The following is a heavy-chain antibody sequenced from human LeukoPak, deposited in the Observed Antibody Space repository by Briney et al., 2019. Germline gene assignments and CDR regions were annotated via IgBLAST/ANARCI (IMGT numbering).Heavy chain of an antibody. Sequence: SEALSLTFTVSGGSISSYYWSWIRQPPGKGLEWIGYIYYSGSTNYNPSLKSRVTISVDTSKNQFSLKLSSVTAADTAVYYCARQESHYYYYYGMDVWGQGTTVIVSS. V-gene: IGHV4-59*08. J-gene: IGHJ6*02. CDR1: GGSISSYY. CDR2: IYYSGST. CDR3: ARQESHYYYYYGMDV.